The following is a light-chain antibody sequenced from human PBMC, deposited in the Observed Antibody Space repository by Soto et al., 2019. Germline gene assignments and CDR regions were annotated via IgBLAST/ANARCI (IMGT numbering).Light chain of an antibody. CDR2: GAS. V-gene: IGKV3-20*01. J-gene: IGKJ2*02. Sequence: ELVLMQSPGTLSLSPGERATLSCRASQSVSSGFLAWYQQKPGQAPRLLIYGASNRATGIPDRFSGSGSGTDFTLTINRLEPEDFAMYYCQQYGGSPPCPFAQGTKVEIK. CDR1: QSVSSGF. CDR3: QQYGGSPPCP.